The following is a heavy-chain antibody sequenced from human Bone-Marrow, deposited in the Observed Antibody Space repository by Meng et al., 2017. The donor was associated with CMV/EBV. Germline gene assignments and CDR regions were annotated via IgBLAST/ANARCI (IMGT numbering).Heavy chain of an antibody. D-gene: IGHD1-26*01. CDR2: ISSSSSYI. J-gene: IGHJ1*01. CDR3: ARGSGSYYAEYFQH. CDR1: GFTFSSYS. V-gene: IGHV3-21*01. Sequence: GESLKISCAASGFTFSSYSMNWVRQAPGKGLEWVSSISSSSSYIYYADSVKGRFTISRDNAKNSLYLQMNSLRAEDTAVYYCARGSGSYYAEYFQHWGQGTLVTVPS.